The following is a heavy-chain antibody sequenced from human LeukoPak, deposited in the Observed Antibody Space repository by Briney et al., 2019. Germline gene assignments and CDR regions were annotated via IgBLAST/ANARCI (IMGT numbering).Heavy chain of an antibody. CDR3: ARAAYDILTGKNPSVFDY. J-gene: IGHJ4*02. V-gene: IGHV3-11*06. CDR1: GFTFSDYY. CDR2: ISSSSSYT. D-gene: IGHD3-9*01. Sequence: GGSLRLSCAASGFTFSDYYMSWIRQAPGKGLEWVSYISSSSSYTNYADSVEGRFTISRDNAKNSLYLQMNSLRAEDTAVYYCARAAYDILTGKNPSVFDYWGQGTLVTVSS.